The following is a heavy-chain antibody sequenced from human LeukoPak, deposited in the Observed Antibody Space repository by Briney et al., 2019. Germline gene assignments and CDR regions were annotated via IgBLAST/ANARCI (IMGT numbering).Heavy chain of an antibody. Sequence: ASVKVSCKASGYTFTSYYIHWVREAPGQGLEWMGWINPNSGGTNYAQKFQGRVTMTRDTSISTAYMELSRLRSDDTAVYYCARVVSYLFDPWGQGTLVTVSS. V-gene: IGHV1-2*02. CDR2: INPNSGGT. J-gene: IGHJ5*02. D-gene: IGHD2-8*01. CDR1: GYTFTSYY. CDR3: ARVVSYLFDP.